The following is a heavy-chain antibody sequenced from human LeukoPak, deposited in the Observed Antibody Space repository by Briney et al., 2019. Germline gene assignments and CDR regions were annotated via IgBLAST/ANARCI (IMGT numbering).Heavy chain of an antibody. CDR1: GFTFSNYG. CDR3: AKPYYYDNSAYYSPYYFDR. CDR2: ISVSGDNT. V-gene: IGHV3-23*01. Sequence: GGSLRLSCAASGFTFSNYGMSWVRQAPGKGLEWVSAISVSGDNTNYADSVKGRFSISRDNSKNTLYLQMNSLRAEDTAVYYCAKPYYYDNSAYYSPYYFDRWGQGTLVTVSS. D-gene: IGHD3-22*01. J-gene: IGHJ4*02.